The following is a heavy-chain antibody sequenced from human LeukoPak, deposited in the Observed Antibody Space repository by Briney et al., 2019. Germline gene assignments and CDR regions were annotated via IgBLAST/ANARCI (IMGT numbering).Heavy chain of an antibody. Sequence: SETLSLTCAVSGGSFSKYYWSWIRQPPGKGPEWFGDINHTGSTKYNPSLKSRVTIAMDTSKNQFSLKLSSVTAADTAVYFCARALPFDYVWGSYRSDTKTTFDYWGQGTLVTVSS. CDR2: INHTGST. J-gene: IGHJ4*02. CDR1: GGSFSKYY. CDR3: ARALPFDYVWGSYRSDTKTTFDY. D-gene: IGHD3-16*02. V-gene: IGHV4-34*01.